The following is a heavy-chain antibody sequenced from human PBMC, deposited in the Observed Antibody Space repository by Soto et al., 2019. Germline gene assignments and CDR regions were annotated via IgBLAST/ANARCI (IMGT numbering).Heavy chain of an antibody. J-gene: IGHJ6*02. CDR2: IGGGGDGI. CDR1: GFTFSSFA. CDR3: ASGSSSSLYYHYGMDV. D-gene: IGHD6-13*01. V-gene: IGHV3-23*01. Sequence: GGSLRLSCAASGFTFSSFALKWVRQAPGKGLEWVSVIGGGGDGIHYADSVKGRFTISRDNSKNTLYLQMNSLRAEDTAVYYCASGSSSSLYYHYGMDVWGQGTTVTVSS.